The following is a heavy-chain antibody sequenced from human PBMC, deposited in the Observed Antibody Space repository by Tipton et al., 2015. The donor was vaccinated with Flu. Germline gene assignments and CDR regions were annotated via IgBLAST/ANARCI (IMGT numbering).Heavy chain of an antibody. V-gene: IGHV5-51*03. D-gene: IGHD3-22*01. Sequence: QLVQSGAEVKKPGESLKIFCQAFGYNFATYWIGWVRQTPGKGLEWMGIIYAGDSDSIYSPTFQGQVTFSADKSTSTVFLQWRSLRSSDTAMYYCAREDYYDSSGQSPNDPFDLWGQGTMVTVSS. J-gene: IGHJ3*01. CDR1: GYNFATYW. CDR2: IYAGDSDS. CDR3: AREDYYDSSGQSPNDPFDL.